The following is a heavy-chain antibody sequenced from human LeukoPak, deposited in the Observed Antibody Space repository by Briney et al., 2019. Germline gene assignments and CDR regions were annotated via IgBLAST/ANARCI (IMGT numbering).Heavy chain of an antibody. CDR2: IYHSGST. V-gene: IGHV4-30-2*01. J-gene: IGHJ3*02. CDR3: ARALPPEAFDI. Sequence: PSETLSLTCTVSGGSISSGGYYWSWIRQPPGKGLEWIGYIYHSGSTYYNPSLKSRVTISVDTSKNQFSLKLSSVTAADTAVYYCARALPPEAFDIWGQGTMVTVSS. CDR1: GGSISSGGYY.